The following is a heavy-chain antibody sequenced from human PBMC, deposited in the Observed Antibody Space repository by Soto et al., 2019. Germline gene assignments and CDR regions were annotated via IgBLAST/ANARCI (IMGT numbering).Heavy chain of an antibody. D-gene: IGHD1-1*01. Sequence: EVQLVESGGGLVKPGGSLRLSCAASGFSFSDAWMTWVRQAPGAGLEWVGRIKRKTDGGTTDYAAPVKGGFTISRDASKTTLYLQMNSLKTEDTAVYYCTTDPHSTGTKYWGQGTLVTVSS. CDR2: IKRKTDGGTT. CDR1: GFSFSDAW. CDR3: TTDPHSTGTKY. V-gene: IGHV3-15*01. J-gene: IGHJ4*02.